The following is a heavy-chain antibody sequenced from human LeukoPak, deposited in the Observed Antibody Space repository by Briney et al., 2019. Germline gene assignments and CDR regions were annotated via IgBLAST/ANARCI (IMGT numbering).Heavy chain of an antibody. CDR2: VSSDGGTK. V-gene: IGHV3-30*18. CDR1: GFTFSDHY. J-gene: IGHJ4*02. D-gene: IGHD3-10*01. Sequence: GGSLRLSCAASGFTFSDHYMDWVRQAPGKGLEGVAVVSSDGGTKYYADSVKGRFTISRDNSRNTMYLQMDSLRAEDTAVYYCAKEYDSGGYGANFDYWGQGTLVTVSS. CDR3: AKEYDSGGYGANFDY.